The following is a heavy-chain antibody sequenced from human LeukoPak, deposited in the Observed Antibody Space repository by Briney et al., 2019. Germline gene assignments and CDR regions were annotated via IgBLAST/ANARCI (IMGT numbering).Heavy chain of an antibody. J-gene: IGHJ5*02. CDR2: ISGSGGTT. CDR3: AKDLKGTP. V-gene: IGHV3-23*01. D-gene: IGHD1-1*01. Sequence: GGSLRLSCVASGFTFISFYMRWVRQAPGKGLEWVSGISGSGGTTYYADSVKGRFTISRDNSKNTLSLQMSSLRAEDTAVYYCAKDLKGTPWRQETLVTVSS. CDR1: GFTFISFY.